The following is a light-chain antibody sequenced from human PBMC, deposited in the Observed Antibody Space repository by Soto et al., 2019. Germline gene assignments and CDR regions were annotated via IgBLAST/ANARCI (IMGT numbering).Light chain of an antibody. CDR3: NSYTSSGTVV. V-gene: IGLV2-14*01. J-gene: IGLJ3*02. CDR2: DV. Sequence: QSALTQPASGSGLPGQSITIYCTGTSRDVGGSIYVSWYQLSPGKAPKLLIYDVDRPSGVSNRFSGSKSGNTASLTISGLQAEDEADYYCNSYTSSGTVVFGGGTKLTVL. CDR1: SRDVGGSIY.